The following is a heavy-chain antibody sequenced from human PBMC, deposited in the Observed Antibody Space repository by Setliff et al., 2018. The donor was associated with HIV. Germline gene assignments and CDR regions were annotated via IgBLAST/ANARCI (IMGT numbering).Heavy chain of an antibody. CDR2: ISGSGATT. J-gene: IGHJ6*03. CDR1: EFTFNIYA. CDR3: AKTTPSSIRSPYYYYMDV. V-gene: IGHV3-23*01. Sequence: GGSLRLSCAASEFTFNIYAMSWVRQAPGKGLEWVSGISGSGATTNYADSVKGRFTISRDNSKNTLYLQMSTLRAEDTAVYYCAKTTPSSIRSPYYYYMDVWGKGTTVAVSS. D-gene: IGHD6-13*01.